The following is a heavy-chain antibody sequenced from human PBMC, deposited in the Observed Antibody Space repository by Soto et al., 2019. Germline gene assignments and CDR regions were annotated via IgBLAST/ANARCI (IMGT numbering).Heavy chain of an antibody. Sequence: SEPLSLTCTVSGGSIGCHYWTWIRQSPEKGLECIGTVYYSGGAHYNPSLESRATISIDTPKNKFFLNLTSVTTADNAVYYCARTAATYTTFRNGYAFYVWGQGTRVPV. CDR2: VYYSGGA. V-gene: IGHV4-59*11. CDR1: GGSIGCHY. CDR3: ARTAATYTTFRNGYAFYV. D-gene: IGHD2-8*01. J-gene: IGHJ3*01.